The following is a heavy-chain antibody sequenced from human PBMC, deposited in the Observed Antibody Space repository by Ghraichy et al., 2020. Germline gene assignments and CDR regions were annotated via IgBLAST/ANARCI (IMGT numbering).Heavy chain of an antibody. CDR3: ARSGSGGDFDH. Sequence: GGSLRLSCAASGFTVSSNYMSWVRQAPGKGLEWVSLIDSGDNTYYADSVKGRFTISRDNSKNTLYLQRNSLRAEDTAVYYCARSGSGGDFDHWGQGTLVTVSS. D-gene: IGHD3-3*01. J-gene: IGHJ4*02. CDR1: GFTVSSNY. CDR2: IDSGDNT. V-gene: IGHV3-53*01.